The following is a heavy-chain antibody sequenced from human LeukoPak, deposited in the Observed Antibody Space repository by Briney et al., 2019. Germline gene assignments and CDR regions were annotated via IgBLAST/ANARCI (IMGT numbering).Heavy chain of an antibody. V-gene: IGHV3-23*01. CDR2: ISGSGGST. CDR1: GFTFSSYA. D-gene: IGHD6-13*01. J-gene: IGHJ6*02. Sequence: PGGSLRLSCAASGFTFSSYAMSWVRQAPGKGLEWVSAISGSGGSTYYADSVKGRFTISRDISKNTLCLQMNSLRAEDTAVYYCAKAPPSSYYYYYGMDVWGQGTTVTVSS. CDR3: AKAPPSSYYYYYGMDV.